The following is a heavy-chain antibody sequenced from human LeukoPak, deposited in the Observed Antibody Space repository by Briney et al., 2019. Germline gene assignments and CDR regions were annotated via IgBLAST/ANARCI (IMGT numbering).Heavy chain of an antibody. CDR2: IKQDGSEK. CDR1: GFTFSIYW. J-gene: IGHJ3*02. V-gene: IGHV3-7*01. CDR3: ATRPYDYGDYGAFDI. Sequence: GGSLRLSCAASGFTFSIYWMSWVRQAPGKGLEWVANIKQDGSEKYYVDSVKGRFTISRDNAQNSLYLQMDSLRAEDTAVYYCATRPYDYGDYGAFDIWGQGTMVTVSS. D-gene: IGHD4-17*01.